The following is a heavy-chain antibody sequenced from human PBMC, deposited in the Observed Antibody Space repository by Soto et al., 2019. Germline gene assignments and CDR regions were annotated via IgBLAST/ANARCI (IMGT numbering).Heavy chain of an antibody. CDR3: AGYSSSSPL. J-gene: IGHJ4*02. D-gene: IGHD6-6*01. CDR1: GFTFSSYA. V-gene: IGHV3-33*03. CDR2: IWFDGSNK. Sequence: GGSLRLSCAASGFTFSSYAIHWVRQAPGKGLEWVAIIWFDGSNKYYADSVKGRFTISRDNAKNSLYLQMNSLRAEDTAVYYCAGYSSSSPLWGQGTLVTVSS.